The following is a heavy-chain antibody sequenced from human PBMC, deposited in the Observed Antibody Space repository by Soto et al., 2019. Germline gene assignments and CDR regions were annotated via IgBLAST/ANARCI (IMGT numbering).Heavy chain of an antibody. D-gene: IGHD3-10*01. CDR3: ATLLRVVIRTLNWFDP. Sequence: QLQLQESGPGQVKPSETLSLTCSVSGGSVSSSSYYWGWIRQPPGKGLEWIGNIYYSGSTYYNPSLKSRVTISVDTSKNQFSLKLRSVTAADTAVYDCATLLRVVIRTLNWFDPWGQGTLVTVSS. CDR1: GGSVSSSSYY. J-gene: IGHJ5*02. CDR2: IYYSGST. V-gene: IGHV4-39*01.